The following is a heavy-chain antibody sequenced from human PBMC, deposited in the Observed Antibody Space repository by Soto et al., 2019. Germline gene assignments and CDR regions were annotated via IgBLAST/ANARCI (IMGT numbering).Heavy chain of an antibody. V-gene: IGHV3-49*04. Sequence: HPGGSLRLSCTASGFTFGDYAMSWVRQAPGKGLEWVGFIRSKAYGGTTEYAASVKGRFTISRDDSKSIAYLQMNSLKTEDTAVYYCTRLLVSYDFWSPPPGGAFDIWGQGTMVTVSS. D-gene: IGHD3-3*01. J-gene: IGHJ3*02. CDR1: GFTFGDYA. CDR2: IRSKAYGGTT. CDR3: TRLLVSYDFWSPPPGGAFDI.